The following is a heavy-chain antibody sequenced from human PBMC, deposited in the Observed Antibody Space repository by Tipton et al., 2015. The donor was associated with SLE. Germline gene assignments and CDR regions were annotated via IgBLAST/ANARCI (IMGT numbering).Heavy chain of an antibody. J-gene: IGHJ2*01. CDR2: IRYDGSVE. CDR3: AKSRTAAGMDSAVWSFDL. V-gene: IGHV3-30*02. CDR1: GFHFSTYG. Sequence: SLRLSCAASGFHFSTYGMHWVRQAPGKGLEWVAFIRYDGSVEDYADSVKGRFTISRDNSKNTLYLQMNSLRPEDTAMYYCAKSRTAAGMDSAVWSFDLWGRGTLVTVSS. D-gene: IGHD6-13*01.